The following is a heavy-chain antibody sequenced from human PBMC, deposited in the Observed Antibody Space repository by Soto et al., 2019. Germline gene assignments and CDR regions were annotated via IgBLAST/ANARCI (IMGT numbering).Heavy chain of an antibody. J-gene: IGHJ3*02. CDR3: ARGQDYGDYSYAFDI. CDR2: IYSGGST. V-gene: IGHV3-53*01. D-gene: IGHD4-17*01. Sequence: EVQLVESGGGLIQPGGSLRLSCAASGFTVSSNYMSWVRQAPGKGLEWVSVIYSGGSTYYADSVKGRFTISRDNSKNTRYLQMNSLRAEDTAVYYCARGQDYGDYSYAFDIWGQGTMVTVSS. CDR1: GFTVSSNY.